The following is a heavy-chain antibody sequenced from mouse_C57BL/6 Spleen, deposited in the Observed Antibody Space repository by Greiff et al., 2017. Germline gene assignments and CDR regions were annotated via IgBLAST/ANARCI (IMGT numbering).Heavy chain of an antibody. CDR2: FYPGSGSI. Sequence: VQLQQSGAELVKPGASVKLSCKASGYTFTEHTIHWVQQRSGQGLEWIGRFYPGSGSIKYNEKFKDKATLTADKSSSTVYMELSRLASEDSTVYFCARHEDRAAYYSAMDYWGQGTSVTVSS. D-gene: IGHD2-12*01. CDR1: GYTFTEHT. CDR3: ARHEDRAAYYSAMDY. V-gene: IGHV1-62-2*01. J-gene: IGHJ4*01.